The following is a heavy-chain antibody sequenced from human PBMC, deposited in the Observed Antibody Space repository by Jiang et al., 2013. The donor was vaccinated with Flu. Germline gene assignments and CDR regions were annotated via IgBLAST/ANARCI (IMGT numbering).Heavy chain of an antibody. V-gene: IGHV3-11*06. D-gene: IGHD2-15*01. CDR1: GFTFSDYY. J-gene: IGHJ4*02. CDR2: ISSSGGYT. CDR3: ARRYCSGGSCYPMTFDY. Sequence: GLVKPGGSLRLSCATSGFTFSDYYMNWIRQAPGKGLEWVSYISSSGGYTNYADSVKGRFTISRDNAKNSLYLLMNSLRAEDTAVYYCARRYCSGGSCYPMTFDYWGQGTLVTVSS.